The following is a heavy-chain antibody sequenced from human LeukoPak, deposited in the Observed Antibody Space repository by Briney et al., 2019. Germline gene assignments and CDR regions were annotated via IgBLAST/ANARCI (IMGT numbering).Heavy chain of an antibody. CDR3: TTDEDWNYARRDV. D-gene: IGHD1-7*01. V-gene: IGHV3-15*04. CDR1: GFTFNYAW. J-gene: IGHJ6*02. Sequence: GGSLRLSCAASGFTFNYAWMSWVRQVPGKGLEWVGQTVSEIDGGTTDYAAPVKGRFTISRDDSKSTLYLQMNSLKIEDTAVYYCTTDEDWNYARRDVWGQGATVIVSS. CDR2: TVSEIDGGTT.